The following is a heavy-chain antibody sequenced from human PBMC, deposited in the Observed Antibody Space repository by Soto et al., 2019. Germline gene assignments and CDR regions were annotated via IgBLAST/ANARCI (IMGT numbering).Heavy chain of an antibody. D-gene: IGHD3-22*01. V-gene: IGHV2-70*01. CDR1: GFSLSTSGMC. CDR2: IDWDDDK. Sequence: SGPTLVNPTQTLTLTCTFSGFSLSTSGMCVSWIRQPPGKALEWLALIDWDDDKYYSTSLKTRLTISKDTSKNQVVLTMTNMGPVDTATYYCARSLSDYYDCSGYYLSGFFDYWGQGTLVTVSS. J-gene: IGHJ4*02. CDR3: ARSLSDYYDCSGYYLSGFFDY.